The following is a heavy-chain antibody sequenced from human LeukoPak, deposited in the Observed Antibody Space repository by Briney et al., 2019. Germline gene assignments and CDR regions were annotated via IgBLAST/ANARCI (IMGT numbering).Heavy chain of an antibody. Sequence: GESLKISCKGSGYIFTNYWIGWVRQMPGKGLEWMGIIYPGDSDTKYSPSFQGQVTISADKSISTAYLQWSSLKASDTAMYYCARPVDSSGYYYVNYWGQGTLVTVSS. D-gene: IGHD3-22*01. V-gene: IGHV5-51*01. J-gene: IGHJ4*02. CDR3: ARPVDSSGYYYVNY. CDR1: GYIFTNYW. CDR2: IYPGDSDT.